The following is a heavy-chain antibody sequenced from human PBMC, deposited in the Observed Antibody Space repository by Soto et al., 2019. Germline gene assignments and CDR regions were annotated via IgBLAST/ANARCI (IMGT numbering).Heavy chain of an antibody. CDR3: ASGSIAARQNRVYGMDV. CDR1: GFAFSSYS. D-gene: IGHD6-6*01. CDR2: ISSSSSTI. J-gene: IGHJ6*02. V-gene: IGHV3-48*01. Sequence: GGSLRLSCAASGFAFSSYSMNWVRQAPGKGLEWVSYISSSSSTIYYADSVKGRFTINPDTSKNQFSLQLNSVTPEDTAVYYCASGSIAARQNRVYGMDVWGQGTTVTVSS.